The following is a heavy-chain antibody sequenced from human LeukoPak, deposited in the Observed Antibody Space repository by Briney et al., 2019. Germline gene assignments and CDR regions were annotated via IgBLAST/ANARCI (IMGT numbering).Heavy chain of an antibody. V-gene: IGHV4-38-2*02. CDR1: GYSISSGYY. CDR2: IYHSGST. CDR3: ARDRHKLVDIVAGILDY. D-gene: IGHD5-12*01. J-gene: IGHJ4*02. Sequence: SETLSLTCTVSGYSISSGYYWGWIRQPPGKGLEWIGSIYHSGSTYYNPSLKSRVTISVDKSKNQFSLKLSSVTAADTAVYYCARDRHKLVDIVAGILDYWGQGTLVTVSS.